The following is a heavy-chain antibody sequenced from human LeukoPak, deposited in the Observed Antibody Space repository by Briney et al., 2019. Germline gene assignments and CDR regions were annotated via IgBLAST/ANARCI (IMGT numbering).Heavy chain of an antibody. CDR3: AKDLTGVNYCLDQ. J-gene: IGHJ4*02. Sequence: PGGSLRLSCAASGVTFSSYGMHWVRRAPGKGLEWVAVISNDGSNKHYADSVKGRFTISRDNSKNTLYLQMNSLRAEDTAVYYCAKDLTGVNYCLDQWGQGTLVTVSS. CDR2: ISNDGSNK. CDR1: GVTFSSYG. V-gene: IGHV3-30*18. D-gene: IGHD1-7*01.